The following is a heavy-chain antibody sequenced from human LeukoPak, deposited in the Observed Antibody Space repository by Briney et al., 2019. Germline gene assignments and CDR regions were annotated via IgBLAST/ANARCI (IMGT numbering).Heavy chain of an antibody. CDR1: GGSISSGGYY. V-gene: IGHV4-31*03. Sequence: PSETLSLTCTVSGGSISSGGYYWSWIRQHPGKGLEWIGYIYYSGSTYYNPSLKSRVTISVDTSKNQFSLKLSSVTAADTAVYYCARVSRRSITMIVVGLDAFDIWGQGTMVTVSS. J-gene: IGHJ3*02. D-gene: IGHD3-22*01. CDR2: IYYSGST. CDR3: ARVSRRSITMIVVGLDAFDI.